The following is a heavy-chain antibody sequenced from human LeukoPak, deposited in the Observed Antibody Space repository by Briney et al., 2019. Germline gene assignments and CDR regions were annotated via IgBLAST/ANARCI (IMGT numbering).Heavy chain of an antibody. CDR1: VGTFSSYA. CDR3: ARDPSNDDYVYGNDY. CDR2: IIPILGIA. D-gene: IGHD3-16*01. Sequence: ASVKVSCKASVGTFSSYAISWVRQAPGQGLEWMGRIIPILGIANYAQKFQGRVTITADKSTSTAYMELSSLRSEDTAVYYCARDPSNDDYVYGNDYWGQGTLVTVSP. J-gene: IGHJ4*02. V-gene: IGHV1-69*04.